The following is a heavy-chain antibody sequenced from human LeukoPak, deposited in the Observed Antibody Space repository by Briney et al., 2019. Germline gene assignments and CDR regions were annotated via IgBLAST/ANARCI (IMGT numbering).Heavy chain of an antibody. CDR2: IYPGDSDT. D-gene: IGHD5-24*01. Sequence: GESLKISCKASGYSFTSYWVVCVRQMPGKAREGMGIIYPGDSDTRYSPSFQGQVTISADKSISTAYLQWSSLKASDTAMYYCARRDRDGYNYWGQGTLVTVSS. V-gene: IGHV5-51*01. J-gene: IGHJ4*02. CDR1: GYSFTSYW. CDR3: ARRDRDGYNY.